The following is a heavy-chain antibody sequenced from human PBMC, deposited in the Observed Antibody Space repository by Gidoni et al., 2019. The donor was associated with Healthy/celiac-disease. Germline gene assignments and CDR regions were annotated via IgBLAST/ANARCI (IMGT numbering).Heavy chain of an antibody. CDR1: GGSFSGYY. V-gene: IGHV4-34*01. CDR3: ARGPDYYDSSGYFTWYDY. D-gene: IGHD3-22*01. CDR2: INHSGST. J-gene: IGHJ4*02. Sequence: GGSFSGYYWSWIRQPPGKGLEWIGEINHSGSTNYNPSLKRRVTISVDTSKNQFSLKLSSVTAADTAVYYCARGPDYYDSSGYFTWYDYWGQGTLVTVSS.